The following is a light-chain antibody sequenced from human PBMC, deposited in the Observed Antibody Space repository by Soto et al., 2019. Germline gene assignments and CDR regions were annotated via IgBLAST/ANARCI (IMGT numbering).Light chain of an antibody. V-gene: IGLV1-40*01. CDR3: QSYDSSLSGSKV. CDR1: SSNIGAGYD. CDR2: GNS. J-gene: IGLJ2*01. Sequence: QAVVTQPPPVSGAPGQRVTISCTGSSSNIGAGYDVHWYQQLPGTAPKLLIYGNSNRPSGVPDRFSGSKSGTSASLAITGLQAEDEADYYCQSYDSSLSGSKVFGGGTKLTVL.